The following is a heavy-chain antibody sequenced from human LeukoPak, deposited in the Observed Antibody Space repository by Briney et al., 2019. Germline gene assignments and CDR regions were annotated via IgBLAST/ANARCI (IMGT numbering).Heavy chain of an antibody. Sequence: PSETLSLTCTVSGYSISSGYYWSWIRQPPGKGLEWIGYIYTSGSTNYNPSLKSRVTISVDTSKNQFSLKLSSVTAADTAVYYCARHILSQRRVLIKSKSGSWFDPWGQGTLVTVSS. J-gene: IGHJ5*02. CDR1: GYSISSGYY. V-gene: IGHV4-4*09. CDR2: IYTSGST. CDR3: ARHILSQRRVLIKSKSGSWFDP. D-gene: IGHD2-8*01.